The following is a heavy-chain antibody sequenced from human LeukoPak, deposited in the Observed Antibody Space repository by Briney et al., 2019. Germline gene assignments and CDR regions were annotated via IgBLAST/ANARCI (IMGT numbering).Heavy chain of an antibody. CDR1: GYTFTSHY. J-gene: IGHJ5*02. CDR2: INPKNGDR. D-gene: IGHD4-17*01. CDR3: ARESMVTTKWFDP. Sequence: ASVKVSRKASGYTFTSHYIHWVRQAPGQGLEWMGIINPKNGDRLYARKFQGRVTMTRDTSTSTVYMDLSSLRSEDTALYFCARESMVTTKWFDPWGQGTLVTVSS. V-gene: IGHV1-46*01.